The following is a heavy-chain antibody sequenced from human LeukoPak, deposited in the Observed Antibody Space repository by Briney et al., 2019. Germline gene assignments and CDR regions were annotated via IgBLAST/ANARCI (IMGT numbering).Heavy chain of an antibody. J-gene: IGHJ5*02. V-gene: IGHV1-2*02. Sequence: ASVKVSCKASGYTFTGYYMHWVRQAPGRGLEWMGWINPNSGGTNYAQKFQGRVTMTRDTSISTAYMELSRLRSDDTAVYYCARDSSSWEVSSDNWFDPWGQGTLVTVSS. CDR2: INPNSGGT. CDR3: ARDSSSWEVSSDNWFDP. CDR1: GYTFTGYY. D-gene: IGHD6-13*01.